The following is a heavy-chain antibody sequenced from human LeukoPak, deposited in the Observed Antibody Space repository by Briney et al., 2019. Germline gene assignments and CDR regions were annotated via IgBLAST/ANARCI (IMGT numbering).Heavy chain of an antibody. Sequence: ASLKVSCKASVYTFTGYYMHWVRQAPGQGLEWMGWINPNSCGTNYAQKFQGRVTMTRDTSISTAYMELSRLRSDDTAVYYCARDIAGAAAASNWFDPWREASQVTVSS. CDR3: ARDIAGAAAASNWFDP. CDR1: VYTFTGYY. D-gene: IGHD6-13*01. J-gene: IGHJ5*02. CDR2: INPNSCGT. V-gene: IGHV1-2*02.